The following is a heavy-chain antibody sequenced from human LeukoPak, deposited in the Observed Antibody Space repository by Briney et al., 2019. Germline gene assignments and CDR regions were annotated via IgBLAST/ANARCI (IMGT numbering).Heavy chain of an antibody. CDR2: ISYDGCGI. D-gene: IGHD3/OR15-3a*01. Sequence: PGGSLRHFCTASGFTSSIYGIHWVRQAPGKGLEWVTFISYDGCGIEDADCVKGRFTISRDNSKNTVYLQMNRLRAEDTAVYYCAKSGLEEIYFDYWGQGTLVTVSS. V-gene: IGHV3-30*18. J-gene: IGHJ4*02. CDR1: GFTSSIYG. CDR3: AKSGLEEIYFDY.